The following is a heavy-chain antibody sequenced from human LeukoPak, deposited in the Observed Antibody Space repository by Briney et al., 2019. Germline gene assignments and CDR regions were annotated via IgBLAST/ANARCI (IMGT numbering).Heavy chain of an antibody. CDR2: SHYNGSP. D-gene: IGHD1-26*01. Sequence: SETLSLTCTVSGGSISNYYWSWLRQPPGKGLDWIGYSHYNGSPNYNPSLKSRVTISLDTSKNHFSLKLSSVTAADTAVYYCARGLYSGSYYDYWGQGTLVTVSS. CDR1: GGSISNYY. V-gene: IGHV4-59*01. J-gene: IGHJ4*02. CDR3: ARGLYSGSYYDY.